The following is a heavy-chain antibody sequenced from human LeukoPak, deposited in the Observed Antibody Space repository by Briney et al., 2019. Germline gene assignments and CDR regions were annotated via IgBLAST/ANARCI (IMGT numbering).Heavy chain of an antibody. J-gene: IGHJ4*02. CDR1: GYTFTTYY. CDR3: ARGGTAVTTNYFDY. Sequence: ASVKVSCKPSGYTFTTYYLHWVRQAPGRGLEWMGVISPSGGDTTYAQRFQGRLTMTRDTSTSTVYMEVSSLRSDDTAVYYCARGGTAVTTNYFDYWGQGTLITVSS. CDR2: ISPSGGDT. D-gene: IGHD1-1*01. V-gene: IGHV1-46*01.